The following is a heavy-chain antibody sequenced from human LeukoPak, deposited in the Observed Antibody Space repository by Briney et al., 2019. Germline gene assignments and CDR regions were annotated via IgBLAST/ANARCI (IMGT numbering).Heavy chain of an antibody. CDR1: GGSISSSSYY. Sequence: SETLSLTCTVSGGSISSSSYYWGWIRQPPGKGLEWIGSIYYSGSTYYNPSLKSRVTISVDTSKNQFSLKLSSVTAADTAVHYCARHENNLWFGELSPDYWGQGTLVTVSS. CDR3: ARHENNLWFGELSPDY. J-gene: IGHJ4*02. CDR2: IYYSGST. V-gene: IGHV4-39*01. D-gene: IGHD3-10*01.